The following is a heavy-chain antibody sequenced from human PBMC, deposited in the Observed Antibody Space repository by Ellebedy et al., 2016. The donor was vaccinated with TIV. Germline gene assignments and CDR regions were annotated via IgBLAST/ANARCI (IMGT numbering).Heavy chain of an antibody. CDR3: ATDGSYGDYLSPQHAFTI. J-gene: IGHJ3*02. D-gene: IGHD4-17*01. CDR2: INQDGGQK. V-gene: IGHV3-7*01. CDR1: GFSFRSYW. Sequence: GGSLRLSCAASGFSFRSYWMSWVRQAPGKGLEWVANINQDGGQKYYVDSVRGRFTISRDNVKNSLYLQVNSLRAEDTAVYYCATDGSYGDYLSPQHAFTIWGQGTMVTVSS.